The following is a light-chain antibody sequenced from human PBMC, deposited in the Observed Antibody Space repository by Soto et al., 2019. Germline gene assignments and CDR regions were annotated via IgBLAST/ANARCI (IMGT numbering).Light chain of an antibody. CDR2: GAS. CDR3: QQYGPSPWT. Sequence: EIVLTQSPGTLSLSPGERATLSCRASQSVSGSSLAWYQQKPGQAPRLLIYGASIRATGIPDRVSGSGSGTDFTLTISRLEPEDFAVYYCQQYGPSPWTFGQGTNVEIK. CDR1: QSVSGSS. V-gene: IGKV3-20*01. J-gene: IGKJ1*01.